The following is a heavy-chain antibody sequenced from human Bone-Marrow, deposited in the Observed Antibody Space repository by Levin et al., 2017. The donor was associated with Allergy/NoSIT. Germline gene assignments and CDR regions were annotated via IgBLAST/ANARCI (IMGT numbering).Heavy chain of an antibody. J-gene: IGHJ5*01. CDR3: AREGVAGTDILGYEFDF. CDR2: ISYGGSKK. Sequence: LSGGSLRLSCVGSGFTFSDYGVNWVRQAPGKGLQWLAGISYGGSKKLYADSVRGRFTISRDNSKNTLYLEMNSLRGEDAAVYYCAREGVAGTDILGYEFDFWGQGTLVTVSS. V-gene: IGHV3-30-3*01. CDR1: GFTFSDYG. D-gene: IGHD5-12*01.